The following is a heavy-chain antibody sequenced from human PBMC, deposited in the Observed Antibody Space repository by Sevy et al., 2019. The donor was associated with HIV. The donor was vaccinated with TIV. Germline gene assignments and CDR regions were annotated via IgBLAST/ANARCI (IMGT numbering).Heavy chain of an antibody. CDR3: ARDKGFVDNGSYEDDAFDI. Sequence: ASVKVSCKASGYTFTGYSMHWVRQAPGEGLEWMGGINPNSGGTNYAQKFQGRVTMTRDTSISTAYMELSRLRSDDTAGYYCARDKGFVDNGSYEDDAFDIWGQGTMVTVSS. J-gene: IGHJ3*02. V-gene: IGHV1-2*02. CDR2: INPNSGGT. D-gene: IGHD1-26*01. CDR1: GYTFTGYS.